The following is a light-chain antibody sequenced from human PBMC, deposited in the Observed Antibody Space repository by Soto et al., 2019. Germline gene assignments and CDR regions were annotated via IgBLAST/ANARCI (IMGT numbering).Light chain of an antibody. CDR3: SSYTASGTPV. J-gene: IGLJ3*02. Sequence: QSVLTQPASVSGSPGQSITISCTGTSSDVGGYNYLSWYQQHPGKAPKVMIYEVSNRPSGVSNRFSGSKSGNTASLTISGLQAEDEAEYFCSSYTASGTPVFGGGTQLTVL. CDR2: EVS. CDR1: SSDVGGYNY. V-gene: IGLV2-14*01.